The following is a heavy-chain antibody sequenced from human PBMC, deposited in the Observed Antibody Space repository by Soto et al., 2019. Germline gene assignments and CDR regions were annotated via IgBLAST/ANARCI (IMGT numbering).Heavy chain of an antibody. CDR2: INHSGST. Sequence: SETLSLTCAVHGGSFSTYYWSWIRQPPGKGLEWIGEINHSGSTNYNPSLKSRVTISVDTSKNQFSLKLSSVTAADTAVYYCARGQGGSYYSKLYGMDVWGQGTTVTVSS. V-gene: IGHV4-34*01. CDR3: ARGQGGSYYSKLYGMDV. D-gene: IGHD1-26*01. J-gene: IGHJ6*02. CDR1: GGSFSTYY.